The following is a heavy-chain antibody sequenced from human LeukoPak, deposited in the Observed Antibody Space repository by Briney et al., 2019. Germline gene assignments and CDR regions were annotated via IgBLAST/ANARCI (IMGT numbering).Heavy chain of an antibody. J-gene: IGHJ3*02. CDR2: ISGSGGSA. D-gene: IGHD3/OR15-3a*01. V-gene: IGHV3-23*01. CDR3: ATAGLGSESAFDI. Sequence: GGSLRLSCAASGFTFSSYAMSWVRQAPGKGLEWASTISGSGGSAYYADSVKGRFTISRDNSKNTLYLQLNSLRVEDTAVYYCATAGLGSESAFDIWGQGTMVTVSS. CDR1: GFTFSSYA.